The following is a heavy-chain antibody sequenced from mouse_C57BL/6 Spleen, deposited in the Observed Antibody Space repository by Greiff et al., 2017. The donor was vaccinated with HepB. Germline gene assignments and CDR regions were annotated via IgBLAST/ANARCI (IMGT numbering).Heavy chain of an antibody. CDR1: GFTFSDYY. CDR2: INYDGSST. D-gene: IGHD1-1*02. V-gene: IGHV5-16*01. J-gene: IGHJ3*01. Sequence: EVKLMESEGGLVQPGRSMKLSCTASGFTFSDYYMAWVRQVPEKGLEWVANINYDGSSTYYLDSLKSRFIISRDNAKNILYLQMSSLKSEDTATYYCARGGHYGGFAYWGQGTLVTVSA. CDR3: ARGGHYGGFAY.